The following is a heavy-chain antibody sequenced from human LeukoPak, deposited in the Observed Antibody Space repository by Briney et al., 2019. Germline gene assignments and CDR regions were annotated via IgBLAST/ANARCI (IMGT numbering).Heavy chain of an antibody. D-gene: IGHD3-22*01. CDR3: AREYYDSSGLKYALDI. V-gene: IGHV1-2*02. Sequence: ASVKVSCKTSGYSFTDYYLRWVRQAPGQGLEWMGCIDPDGGGTKYAQTFQGGVTMTRDTSISTAYMELSRLRFDDTAVYYCAREYYDSSGLKYALDIWGQGTTVTVSS. CDR1: GYSFTDYY. J-gene: IGHJ3*02. CDR2: IDPDGGGT.